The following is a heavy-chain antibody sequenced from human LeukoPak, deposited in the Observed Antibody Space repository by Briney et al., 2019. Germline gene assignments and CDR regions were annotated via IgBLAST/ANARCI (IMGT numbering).Heavy chain of an antibody. J-gene: IGHJ6*03. CDR1: GYTFTAYN. V-gene: IGHV1-2*02. Sequence: GASVKVSCKASGYTFTAYNIHWLRQAPGQAFEWMGWINPNTGGRSFAQKFQGRVTMTRDTSTSTAYMDLTRLRSDDTAVYYCARASKRYYDILTGLLGYYYMDVWGKGTTVTVSS. CDR3: ARASKRYYDILTGLLGYYYMDV. CDR2: INPNTGGR. D-gene: IGHD3-9*01.